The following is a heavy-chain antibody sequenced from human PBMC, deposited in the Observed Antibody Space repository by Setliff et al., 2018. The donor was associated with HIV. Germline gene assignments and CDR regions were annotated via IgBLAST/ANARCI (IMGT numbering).Heavy chain of an antibody. CDR2: INHSGST. CDR3: ARRWGIRGYSS. Sequence: SETLSLTCNVSGDSISSGTYYWGWIRQPPGKGLEWIGEINHSGSTNYNPSLKSRVTISVDTSKNQFSLKLYSVTAADTSVYYCARRWGIRGYSSWGQGTLVTVS. CDR1: GDSISSGTYY. J-gene: IGHJ5*02. V-gene: IGHV4-39*07. D-gene: IGHD5-18*01.